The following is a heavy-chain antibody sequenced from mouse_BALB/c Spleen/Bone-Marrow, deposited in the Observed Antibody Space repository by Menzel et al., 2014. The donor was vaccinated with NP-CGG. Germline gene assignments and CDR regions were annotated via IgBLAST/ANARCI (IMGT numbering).Heavy chain of an antibody. J-gene: IGHJ3*01. Sequence: EVKLVESGGGLVKPGGSLKLSCAASGFTFSDYYMYWVRQTPEKRLEWVATISDGGSYTYYPDSVKGRFTISRDNAKNNLYLQMSSLKSEDTAMYYCANYYGSTWFAYWGQVDSGHCLC. D-gene: IGHD1-1*01. CDR2: ISDGGSYT. V-gene: IGHV5-4*02. CDR3: ANYYGSTWFAY. CDR1: GFTFSDYY.